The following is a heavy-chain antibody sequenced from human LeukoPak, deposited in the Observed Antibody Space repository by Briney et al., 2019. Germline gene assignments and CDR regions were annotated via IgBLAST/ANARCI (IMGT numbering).Heavy chain of an antibody. V-gene: IGHV7-4-1*02. D-gene: IGHD2-21*02. CDR2: INPKTANP. Sequence: ASVKVSCKASGYTFINYAINRVRQAPGQGLGWMGWINPKTANPTYGQAFTGRFVFSLDTSINTAYLQISSLKAEDTAVYYCARDDGDYSYYYYMEVWGKGTTVTVSS. CDR3: ARDDGDYSYYYYMEV. J-gene: IGHJ6*03. CDR1: GYTFINYA.